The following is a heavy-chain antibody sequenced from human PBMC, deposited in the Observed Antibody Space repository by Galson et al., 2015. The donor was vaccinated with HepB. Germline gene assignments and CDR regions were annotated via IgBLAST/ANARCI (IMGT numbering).Heavy chain of an antibody. CDR1: GFTFDDYA. D-gene: IGHD6-19*01. CDR2: ISWNSGSI. CDR3: AKAPWGSGWSNWFDP. J-gene: IGHJ5*02. Sequence: SLRLSCAASGFTFDDYAMHWVRQAPGKGLEWVSGISWNSGSIGYADSVKGRFTISRDNAKNSLYLQMNSLRAEDTALYYCAKAPWGSGWSNWFDPWGQGTLVTVSS. V-gene: IGHV3-9*01.